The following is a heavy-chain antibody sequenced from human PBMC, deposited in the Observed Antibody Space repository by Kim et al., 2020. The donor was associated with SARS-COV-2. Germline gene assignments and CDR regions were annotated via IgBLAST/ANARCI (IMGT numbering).Heavy chain of an antibody. Sequence: GGSLRLSCAVSGFTFSTYSMHWARQAPGKGLEWVAVMSYDGTNRYYADSVKGRFTVSRDNSKNMVYLQMNSLRDEDTAVYFCAKDRGSYGIGEVDYWGQGTLVTVSS. D-gene: IGHD3-10*01. V-gene: IGHV3-30-3*02. J-gene: IGHJ4*02. CDR3: AKDRGSYGIGEVDY. CDR1: GFTFSTYS. CDR2: MSYDGTNR.